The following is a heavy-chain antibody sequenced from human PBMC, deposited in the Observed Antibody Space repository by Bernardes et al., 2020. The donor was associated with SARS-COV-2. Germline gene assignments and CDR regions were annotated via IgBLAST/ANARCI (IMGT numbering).Heavy chain of an antibody. D-gene: IGHD2-21*01. J-gene: IGHJ6*02. Sequence: GSLRLSCAASGFTFTNYAMSWVRQAPGKGLEWVSGISNTGGTTYDADFVKGRFTISRDNSKNTLHLQMNRLSAEDTAVYFCAKGGDGYNFDYYGLDVWGPGTTVTVSS. CDR2: ISNTGGTT. CDR1: GFTFTNYA. CDR3: AKGGDGYNFDYYGLDV. V-gene: IGHV3-23*01.